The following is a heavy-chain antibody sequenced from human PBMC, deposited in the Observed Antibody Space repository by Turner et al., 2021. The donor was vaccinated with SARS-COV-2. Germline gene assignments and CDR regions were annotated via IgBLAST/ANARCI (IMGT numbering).Heavy chain of an antibody. CDR1: GFTVSSNY. V-gene: IGHV3-66*01. CDR3: ARDLSDYWYFDL. Sequence: EVQLVESGGGLVRPGGSLRLSCADSGFTVSSNYMSWVRQAPGKGLEWVSVIYSGGSTYYADSVKGRFTISRDNSKNTLYLQMNGLRAEDTAMFYCARDLSDYWYFDLWGRGTLVTVSS. CDR2: IYSGGST. J-gene: IGHJ2*01.